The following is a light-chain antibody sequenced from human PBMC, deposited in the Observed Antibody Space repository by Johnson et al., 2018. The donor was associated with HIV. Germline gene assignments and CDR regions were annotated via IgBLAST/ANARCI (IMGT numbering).Light chain of an antibody. CDR2: DNN. J-gene: IGLJ1*01. CDR1: SSNIGNNY. Sequence: QSVLTQPPSVSAAPGQKVTISCSGSSSNIGNNYVSWYQQLPGTAPKLLIYDNNKRPSGIPDRFSGSKSGTSATLGITGLQTGDEADYYCGTWDSSLSVLYVFGTGPKVTVL. CDR3: GTWDSSLSVLYV. V-gene: IGLV1-51*01.